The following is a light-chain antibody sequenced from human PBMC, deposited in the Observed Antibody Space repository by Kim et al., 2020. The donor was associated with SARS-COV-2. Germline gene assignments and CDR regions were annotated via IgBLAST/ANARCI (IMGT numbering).Light chain of an antibody. V-gene: IGKV3-15*01. CDR3: QQYNKWPWT. CDR1: QELYSG. Sequence: PVGRVDLSCRDSQELYSGLAWYQPVPGHTPRVLICATSTRGDGSPAMFSATGAGGEFTLTISSLQSEDFAVYYCQQYNKWPWTFGQGTKVDIK. J-gene: IGKJ1*01. CDR2: ATS.